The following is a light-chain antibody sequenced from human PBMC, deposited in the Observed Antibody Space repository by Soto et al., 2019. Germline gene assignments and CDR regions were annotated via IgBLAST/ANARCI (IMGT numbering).Light chain of an antibody. CDR1: KLGDKY. CDR3: QAWDSNSVV. CDR2: ENR. V-gene: IGLV3-1*01. Sequence: SYELTQPPSVSVSPGQTASITCSGDKLGDKYACWYQQKAGQSPVLVIYENRQRPSGIPERFSGSNSGNTATLTISGTQAMDEADYYCQAWDSNSVVFGGGTKLTVL. J-gene: IGLJ2*01.